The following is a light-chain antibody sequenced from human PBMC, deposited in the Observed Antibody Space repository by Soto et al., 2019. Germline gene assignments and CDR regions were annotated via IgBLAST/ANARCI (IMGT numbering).Light chain of an antibody. Sequence: DIQMTQSPSSVSASVGDRFTITCRASQGISTWVAWYQQKPGKAPKILIHDASNLKSGVPSRFSGSGSGTGFTLTINSLQPDDFATYYCQQYNSYSRTFGQGTKVDIK. J-gene: IGKJ1*01. CDR3: QQYNSYSRT. CDR2: DAS. V-gene: IGKV1-5*01. CDR1: QGISTW.